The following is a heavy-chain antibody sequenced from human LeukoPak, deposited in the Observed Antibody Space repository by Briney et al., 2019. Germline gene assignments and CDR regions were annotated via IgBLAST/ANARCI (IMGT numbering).Heavy chain of an antibody. D-gene: IGHD6-13*01. CDR3: TTDGPYSSPHDY. Sequence: PGGSLRLSCAASGFTFSNAWMSWVRQAPGKGLEWVGCIKSKTDGGTTDYAAPVKGRFTISRDDSKNTLYLQMNSLKTEDTAVYYCTTDGPYSSPHDYWGQGTLVTVSS. V-gene: IGHV3-15*01. J-gene: IGHJ4*02. CDR1: GFTFSNAW. CDR2: IKSKTDGGTT.